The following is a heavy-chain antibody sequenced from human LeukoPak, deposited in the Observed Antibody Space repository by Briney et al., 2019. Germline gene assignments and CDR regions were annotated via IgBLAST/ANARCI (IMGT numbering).Heavy chain of an antibody. D-gene: IGHD6-13*01. CDR3: AKSMYSTVYNWFDP. CDR2: ISGSGGST. V-gene: IGHV3-23*01. J-gene: IGHJ5*02. CDR1: GFTFSSYA. Sequence: GGSLRLSCAASGFTFSSYAISWVRQAPGKGLEWVSAISGSGGSTYYADSVKGRFTISRDNSKNTLYLQMNSLRAEDTAVYYCAKSMYSTVYNWFDPWGQGTLVTVSS.